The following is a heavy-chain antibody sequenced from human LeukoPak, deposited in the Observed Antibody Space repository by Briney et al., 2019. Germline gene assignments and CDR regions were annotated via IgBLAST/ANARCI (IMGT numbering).Heavy chain of an antibody. J-gene: IGHJ4*02. V-gene: IGHV4-34*01. CDR3: ARGTNPYDYVWGSYRVFDY. D-gene: IGHD3-16*02. CDR2: INHSGST. Sequence: SETLSLTCAVYGGSFSGYYWSWIRQPPGKGLEWIGEINHSGSTNYNPSLKGRVTISVDASKNQFSLKLSSVTAADTAVYYCARGTNPYDYVWGSYRVFDYWGQGTLVTVSS. CDR1: GGSFSGYY.